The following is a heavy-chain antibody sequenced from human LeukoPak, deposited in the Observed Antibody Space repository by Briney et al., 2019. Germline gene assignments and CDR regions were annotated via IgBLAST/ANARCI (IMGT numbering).Heavy chain of an antibody. D-gene: IGHD6-6*01. J-gene: IGHJ4*02. CDR3: ARGSSSGFDY. CDR1: GGSFSGYY. V-gene: IGHV4-34*01. CDR2: INHSGST. Sequence: SETLSLTCAVYGGSFSGYYWSWIRQPPGKGLEWIGEINHSGSTNYNPSLKSRVTISVDTSKNQFSLKLSSVTAADTAVYYCARGSSSGFDYWGQGTLVTVSS.